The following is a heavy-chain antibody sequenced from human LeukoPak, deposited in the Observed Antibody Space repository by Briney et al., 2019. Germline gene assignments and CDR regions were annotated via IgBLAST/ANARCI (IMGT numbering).Heavy chain of an antibody. J-gene: IGHJ4*02. CDR1: GFTFSSYA. V-gene: IGHV3-23*01. CDR3: AKEWYCSSSSCYTHFDY. Sequence: PGGSLRLSCAASGFTFSSYAMSWVRQAPGKGLEWVSGISGSDGSTYYADSVKGRFTISRDNSKNTLFLQMNSLRAEDTAVYYCAKEWYCSSSSCYTHFDYWGQGTLVTVSS. D-gene: IGHD2-2*02. CDR2: ISGSDGST.